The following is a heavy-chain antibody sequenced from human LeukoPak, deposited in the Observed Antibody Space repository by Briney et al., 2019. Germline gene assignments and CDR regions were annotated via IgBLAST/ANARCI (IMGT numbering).Heavy chain of an antibody. Sequence: GGSLRLSCAASGFRFSSYWMIWVRQAPGNGLEWLANIKQDGSEKYYVDSVKGRFTISRDSAKNPLYLQINSLRAEDTAVYYCAGDRCSSTSCYPNWFDPWGQGTLVTVSS. CDR2: IKQDGSEK. V-gene: IGHV3-7*01. J-gene: IGHJ5*02. CDR1: GFRFSSYW. CDR3: AGDRCSSTSCYPNWFDP. D-gene: IGHD2-2*01.